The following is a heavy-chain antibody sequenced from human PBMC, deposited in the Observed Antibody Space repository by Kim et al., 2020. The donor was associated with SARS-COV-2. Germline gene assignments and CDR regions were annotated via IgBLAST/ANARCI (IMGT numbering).Heavy chain of an antibody. CDR1: GFTFSDYY. CDR2: ISSSSSYT. J-gene: IGHJ6*02. V-gene: IGHV3-11*05. D-gene: IGHD3-3*01. Sequence: GGSLRLSCAASGFTFSDYYMSWIRQAPGKGLEWVSYISSSSSYTNYADSVKGRFTISRDNAKNSLYLQMNSLRAEDTAVYYCARDLMIPTFGVVITPTSYGMDVWGQGTTVTVSS. CDR3: ARDLMIPTFGVVITPTSYGMDV.